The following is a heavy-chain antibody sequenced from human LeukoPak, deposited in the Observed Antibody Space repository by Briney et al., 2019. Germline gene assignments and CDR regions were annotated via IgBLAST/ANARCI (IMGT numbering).Heavy chain of an antibody. V-gene: IGHV3-23*01. D-gene: IGHD3-10*01. Sequence: GGSLRLSCAASDFNFITYAMSWVRQAPGKGLEWVSTISGVGDVTYYADSVKGLFTISRDNSKNTLYLQMNSLRVEDTAVYYCARVSSMLRGPLVIYYFDFWGQGTLVTVSS. CDR1: DFNFITYA. J-gene: IGHJ4*02. CDR2: ISGVGDVT. CDR3: ARVSSMLRGPLVIYYFDF.